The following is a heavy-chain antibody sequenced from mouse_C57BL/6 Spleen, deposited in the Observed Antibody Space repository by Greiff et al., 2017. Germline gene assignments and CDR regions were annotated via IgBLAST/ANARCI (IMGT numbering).Heavy chain of an antibody. D-gene: IGHD1-1*02. Sequence: EVHLVESGGGLVKPGGSLKLSCAASGFTFSSYAMSWVRQTPEKRLEWVATISDGGSYTYYPANVKGRFTISRDNAKNNLYLQRSHLKSEDTAMYYCARDMDYFDYWGQGTTLTVSS. J-gene: IGHJ2*01. V-gene: IGHV5-4*01. CDR1: GFTFSSYA. CDR3: ARDMDYFDY. CDR2: ISDGGSYT.